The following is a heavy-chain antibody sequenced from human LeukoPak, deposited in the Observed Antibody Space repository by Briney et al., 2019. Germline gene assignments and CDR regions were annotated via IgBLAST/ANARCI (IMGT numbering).Heavy chain of an antibody. V-gene: IGHV1-69*01. Sequence: SVTVSCKASGGTFSSYAISWVRQAPGQGLEWMGGIIPIFGTANYAQKFQGRVTITADESTSTAYMELSSLRSEDTAVYYCARNIGLYGGPGDYFYYMDVWGKGSTVTVPS. CDR1: GGTFSSYA. D-gene: IGHD4-23*01. CDR3: ARNIGLYGGPGDYFYYMDV. CDR2: IIPIFGTA. J-gene: IGHJ6*03.